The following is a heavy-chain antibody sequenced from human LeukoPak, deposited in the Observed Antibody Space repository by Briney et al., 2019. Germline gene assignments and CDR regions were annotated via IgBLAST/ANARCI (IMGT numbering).Heavy chain of an antibody. CDR1: GFTFSSYA. Sequence: PGGSLRLSCAASGFTFSSYAMHWVRQAPGKGLEWVAVISYDGSNKYYADSVKGRFTISRDNAKNSLFLQMNSLRAEDTAVYYCATYSGGYWGQGTLVTVSS. D-gene: IGHD1-26*01. CDR3: ATYSGGY. J-gene: IGHJ4*02. V-gene: IGHV3-30*04. CDR2: ISYDGSNK.